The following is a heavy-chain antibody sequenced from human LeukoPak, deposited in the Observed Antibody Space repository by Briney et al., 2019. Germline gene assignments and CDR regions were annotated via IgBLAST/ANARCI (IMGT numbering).Heavy chain of an antibody. D-gene: IGHD1/OR15-1a*01. CDR3: ATSESQTRFDY. CDR2: IFPGDSDT. Sequence: GESLQISCKGSGYSFTSYWIGWVRQLPGKGLDWMGIIFPGDSDTTYSPSFQGQVTISADKSTSTAYLQWNSLKASDTAIYYCATSESQTRFDYWGQGTLVTVSS. CDR1: GYSFTSYW. V-gene: IGHV5-51*01. J-gene: IGHJ4*02.